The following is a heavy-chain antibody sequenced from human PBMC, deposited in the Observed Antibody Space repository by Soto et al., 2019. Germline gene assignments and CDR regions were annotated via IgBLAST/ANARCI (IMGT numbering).Heavy chain of an antibody. J-gene: IGHJ3*02. D-gene: IGHD2-15*01. CDR1: GFTFSSYA. Sequence: GGSLRLSCAASGFTFSSYAMHWVRQAPGKGLEWVAVISYDGSNKYYADSVKGRFTISRDNSKNTLYLQMNSLRAEDTAVYYCARDLQVGDIVVVVAAAFDIWGQGTMVTVSS. CDR3: ARDLQVGDIVVVVAAAFDI. CDR2: ISYDGSNK. V-gene: IGHV3-30-3*01.